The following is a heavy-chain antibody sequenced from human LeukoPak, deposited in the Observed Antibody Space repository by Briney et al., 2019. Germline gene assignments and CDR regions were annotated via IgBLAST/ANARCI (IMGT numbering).Heavy chain of an antibody. D-gene: IGHD6-13*01. J-gene: IGHJ3*02. CDR2: IYYSGST. CDR3: ARRPYTSSWYSDAFDI. V-gene: IGHV4-39*01. CDR1: NGSISSSSYY. Sequence: SETLSLTCTVSNGSISSSSYYWGWIRQPPGKGLEWIGSIYYSGSTYYNPSLKSRLTIPVDTSKNQFSLRLTSVTAIDTAAYYCARRPYTSSWYSDAFDIWGQGTMVTVSS.